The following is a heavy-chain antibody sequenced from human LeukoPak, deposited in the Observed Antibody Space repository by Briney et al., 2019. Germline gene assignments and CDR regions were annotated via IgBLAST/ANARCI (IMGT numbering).Heavy chain of an antibody. D-gene: IGHD3-22*01. J-gene: IGHJ4*02. CDR2: VSSDGGST. CDR3: VKAILFGSVSYYAD. CDR1: GFTFSNFP. V-gene: IGHV3-64D*09. Sequence: GGSLRLSCSASGFTFSNFPMHWVRQAPGKGPEYVSAVSSDGGSTYYADSVRGRFTISRDNSKNTLSLQMGSLRAEDTAVYYCVKAILFGSVSYYADWGQGTLVTVSS.